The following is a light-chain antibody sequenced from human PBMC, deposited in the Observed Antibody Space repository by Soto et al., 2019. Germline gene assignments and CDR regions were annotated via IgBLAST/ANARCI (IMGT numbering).Light chain of an antibody. V-gene: IGLV2-11*01. J-gene: IGLJ3*02. Sequence: QSALTQPRSVSGSPGQSVTISCTGTSSDVGDYNYVSWYQHHPGKAPNVMIYDVSERPSGVPERFSGSKSDNKASLTISGLQAEDEADYYCCSYAGSYSWVFGGGTKLTVL. CDR1: SSDVGDYNY. CDR2: DVS. CDR3: CSYAGSYSWV.